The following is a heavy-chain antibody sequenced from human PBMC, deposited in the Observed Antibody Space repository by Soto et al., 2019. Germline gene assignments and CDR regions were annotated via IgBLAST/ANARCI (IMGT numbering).Heavy chain of an antibody. CDR3: ARHFSVGHCDY. CDR2: IYYSVTT. CDR1: GGSITSNSYL. Sequence: PSETLSLTYTVSGGSITSNSYLWAWFRQPPGKGLEWIGSIYYSVTTFYNPSRKRRVTISVDRSKNQFSLKLSSVTAADTAGYCCARHFSVGHCDYWGQGALVTVPQ. J-gene: IGHJ4*02. V-gene: IGHV4-39*01.